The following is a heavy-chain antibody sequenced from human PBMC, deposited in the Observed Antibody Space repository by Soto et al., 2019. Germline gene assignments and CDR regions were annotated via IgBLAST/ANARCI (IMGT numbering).Heavy chain of an antibody. CDR2: IFHDGTA. V-gene: IGHV4-4*02. CDR3: ARLVYDTRLNYMYCDF. CDR1: GVSISSGNW. D-gene: IGHD3-10*01. J-gene: IGHJ4*02. Sequence: SETLSLTCAVSGVSISSGNWWTWVRQSPQRGLEYIGEIFHDGTANYYPSFERRVAISVDTSKNQFSLKLTSVTAADTAIYFCARLVYDTRLNYMYCDFWGQGTLVTVSS.